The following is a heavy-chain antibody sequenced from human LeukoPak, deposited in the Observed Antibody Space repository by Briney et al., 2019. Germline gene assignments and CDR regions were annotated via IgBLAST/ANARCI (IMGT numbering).Heavy chain of an antibody. CDR2: IKSKTDGGTT. Sequence: GGSLRLSCAASGFTFSSYTMSWVRQAPGKGLEWVGRIKSKTDGGTTDYAAPVKGRFTISRDDSKNTLYLQMNSLKTEDTAVYYCTTEYYYGSGSYSLFDYWGQGTLVTVSS. V-gene: IGHV3-15*01. D-gene: IGHD3-10*01. CDR3: TTEYYYGSGSYSLFDY. CDR1: GFTFSSYT. J-gene: IGHJ4*02.